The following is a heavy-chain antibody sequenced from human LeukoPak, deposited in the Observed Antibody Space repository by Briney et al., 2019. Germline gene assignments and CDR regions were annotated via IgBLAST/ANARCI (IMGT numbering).Heavy chain of an antibody. CDR3: AKDFSYYYYYMDV. D-gene: IGHD2/OR15-2a*01. Sequence: GGSLRLSCAAAGFMFSTYEMNWVRQAPGKGLEWISYISGDGKTIHYSDSVKGRFTISRDNAKMSVDLQTNSLRAEDTALYYCAKDFSYYYYYMDVWGKGTTVTVSS. CDR1: GFMFSTYE. V-gene: IGHV3-48*03. J-gene: IGHJ6*03. CDR2: ISGDGKTI.